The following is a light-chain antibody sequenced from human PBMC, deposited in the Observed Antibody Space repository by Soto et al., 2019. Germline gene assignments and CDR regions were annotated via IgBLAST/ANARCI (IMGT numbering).Light chain of an antibody. CDR3: QQYNHYSGLT. V-gene: IGKV1-5*01. Sequence: DIQMTQSPSTLSGSVGDRVTITCRASQTISSLFAWYQQKPGEAPKLLIYDASSLESGVPSRFSGSGSGTEFTLTISSLQPDDFATYYCQQYNHYSGLTFGGGTKVDIK. CDR1: QTISSL. CDR2: DAS. J-gene: IGKJ4*01.